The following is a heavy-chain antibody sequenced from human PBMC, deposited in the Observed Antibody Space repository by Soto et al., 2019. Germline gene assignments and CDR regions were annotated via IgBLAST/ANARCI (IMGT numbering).Heavy chain of an antibody. CDR3: ARRRFLDSPLDF. D-gene: IGHD3-3*01. V-gene: IGHV3-30*03. CDR1: GFTFSTYG. CDR2: ISYDGSKQ. J-gene: IGHJ4*02. Sequence: QVQLVESWGGVVQPGRSLRLSCSVSGFTFSTYGMHWVRQAPGKGLAWVAFISYDGSKQYYEDSVRGRFTISRANSNNTLYLQMNNMTREDTAVYFCARRRFLDSPLDFWGQGTLVTVSS.